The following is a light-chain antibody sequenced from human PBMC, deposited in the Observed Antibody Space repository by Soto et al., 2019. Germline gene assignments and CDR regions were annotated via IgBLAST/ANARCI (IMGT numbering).Light chain of an antibody. CDR2: YAS. CDR3: QQYYTWQVT. Sequence: EIVMTQSPATLSVSPGEGVTFSCRASEGVRNMLAWYQHKPGQPPRLLVSYASAGATGVPAWFSGSGSGTEFTLTINILQYEDVALYYCQQYYTWQVTFGGGTKVEIK. J-gene: IGKJ4*01. CDR1: EGVRNM. V-gene: IGKV3-15*01.